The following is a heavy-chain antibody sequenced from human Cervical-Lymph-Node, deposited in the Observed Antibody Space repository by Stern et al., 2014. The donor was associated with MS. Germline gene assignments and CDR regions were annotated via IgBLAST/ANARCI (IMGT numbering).Heavy chain of an antibody. CDR2: IYYTGST. D-gene: IGHD5-12*01. CDR3: ARGATINDFDF. J-gene: IGHJ4*02. V-gene: IGHV4-31*03. CDR1: GASVSSSGYY. Sequence: VQLVESGPGLVKPSQTVSLTCTVSGASVSSSGYYWSWIRQHPGKGLEWIGYIYYTGSTYDTPSLKSRVSISVDTSKNRFSLRLSSVTAADTAVYFCARGATINDFDFWGQGTLVTVSS.